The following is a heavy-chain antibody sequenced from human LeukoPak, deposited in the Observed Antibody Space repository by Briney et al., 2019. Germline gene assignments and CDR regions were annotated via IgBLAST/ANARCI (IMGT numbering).Heavy chain of an antibody. J-gene: IGHJ4*02. V-gene: IGHV1-2*02. D-gene: IGHD2-2*01. CDR2: INPNSGGT. Sequence: ASVKVSCKASGYTFTGYYIHWMRQAPGQGLEWMGWINPNSGGTNYAQKFQGRVTMTRDTSISTAYMELSRLRSDDTAVYYCATPRDEYQLLLLDYWGQGTLVTVSS. CDR3: ATPRDEYQLLLLDY. CDR1: GYTFTGYY.